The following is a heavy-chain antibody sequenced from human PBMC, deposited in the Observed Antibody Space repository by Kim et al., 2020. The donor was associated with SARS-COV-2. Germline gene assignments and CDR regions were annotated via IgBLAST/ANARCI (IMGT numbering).Heavy chain of an antibody. V-gene: IGHV3-23*01. CDR1: GLTFSSYA. CDR2: ISGSGGST. D-gene: IGHD6-13*01. J-gene: IGHJ4*02. Sequence: GGSLRLSCAASGLTFSSYAMSWVRQAPGKGLEWVSGISGSGGSTDYADSVKGRFTISRDNSKNTLYLQMNSLRAEDTAVYYCAKGRTTADIALVPFDFWGQGTLVTV. CDR3: AKGRTTADIALVPFDF.